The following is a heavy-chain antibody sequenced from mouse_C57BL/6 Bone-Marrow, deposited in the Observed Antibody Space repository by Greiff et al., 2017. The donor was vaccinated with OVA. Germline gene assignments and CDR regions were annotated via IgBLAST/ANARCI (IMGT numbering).Heavy chain of an antibody. D-gene: IGHD2-3*01. CDR1: GYTFTSYT. J-gene: IGHJ2*01. CDR3: ASFYDGYYVPFDY. Sequence: SGAELARPGASVKMSCKASGYTFTSYTMHWVKQRPGQGLEWIGYINPSSGYTKYNQKFKDKATLTADKSSSTAYMQLSSLTSEDSAVYYCASFYDGYYVPFDYWGQGTTLTVSS. CDR2: INPSSGYT. V-gene: IGHV1-4*01.